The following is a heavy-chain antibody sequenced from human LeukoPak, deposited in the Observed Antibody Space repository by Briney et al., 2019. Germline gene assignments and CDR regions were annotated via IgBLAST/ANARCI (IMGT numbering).Heavy chain of an antibody. Sequence: ASVKVSCKASGYTFTSYAMHWVRQAPGQRLEWMGWINAGNGNTKYSQKFQGRVTMTTDTSTSTAYMELRSLRSDDTAVYYCARVSGVGATTQFDYWGQGTLVTVSS. CDR1: GYTFTSYA. CDR2: INAGNGNT. V-gene: IGHV1-3*01. D-gene: IGHD1-26*01. CDR3: ARVSGVGATTQFDY. J-gene: IGHJ4*02.